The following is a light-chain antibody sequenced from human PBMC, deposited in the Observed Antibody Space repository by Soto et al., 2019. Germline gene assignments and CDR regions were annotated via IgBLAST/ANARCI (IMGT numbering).Light chain of an antibody. J-gene: IGLJ1*01. CDR3: GAWDDSLNGYV. CDR2: SHN. Sequence: QAVVTQPPSASGTPGQRVTISCSGISSNIGSNPVNWFQQLPGSAPKLLIYSHNQRPSGVPDRFSGSKSGTSASLAISGLQSEDEAAYYCGAWDDSLNGYVFGTGTKVTVL. V-gene: IGLV1-44*01. CDR1: SSNIGSNP.